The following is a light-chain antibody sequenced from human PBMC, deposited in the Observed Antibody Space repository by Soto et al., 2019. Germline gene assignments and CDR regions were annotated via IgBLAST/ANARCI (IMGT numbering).Light chain of an antibody. CDR1: TSSIGSNT. J-gene: IGLJ1*01. CDR3: AAWDNNLNGYV. V-gene: IGLV1-44*01. CDR2: TND. Sequence: QSVLTQPPSASGTPGQRVTITCSGDTSSIGSNTVSWYQQLPGTAPKLLIYTNDQRPSGVPDRFSGSKSGTSASLAISWLQSEDETDYYCAAWDNNLNGYVFGTGTKLTVL.